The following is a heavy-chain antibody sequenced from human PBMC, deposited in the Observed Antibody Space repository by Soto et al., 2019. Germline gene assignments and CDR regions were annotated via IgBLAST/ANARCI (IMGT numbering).Heavy chain of an antibody. V-gene: IGHV5-51*01. CDR1: GYSFTNYW. J-gene: IGHJ4*02. D-gene: IGHD3-16*01. Sequence: EVQLVQSGAEVKKPGDSLKISCKASGYSFTNYWIGWVRQMPGKGLEWVGIIYPGDSDARYSPSFQGQVTISVDKSINTAYLQWSSLEASDTAMYYCARHFYDYLDYWGRGTLVTVSS. CDR3: ARHFYDYLDY. CDR2: IYPGDSDA.